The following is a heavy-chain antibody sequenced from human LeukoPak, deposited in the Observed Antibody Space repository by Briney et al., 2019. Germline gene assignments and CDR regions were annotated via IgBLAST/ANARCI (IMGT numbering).Heavy chain of an antibody. D-gene: IGHD2-21*01. CDR1: GFTFRSYA. CDR2: IGRNGGST. Sequence: GGSLRLSCAVSGFTFRSYAMNWVRQAPGKGLEYVSAIGRNGGSTFYANSVKGRFTISRDNSKNTLYLQMGSLRAEDMAVYYCARVGDCDAFDIWGQGTMVTVSS. J-gene: IGHJ3*02. V-gene: IGHV3-64*01. CDR3: ARVGDCDAFDI.